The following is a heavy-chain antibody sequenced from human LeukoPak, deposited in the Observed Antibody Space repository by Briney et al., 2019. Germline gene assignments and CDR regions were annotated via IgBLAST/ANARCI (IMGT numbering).Heavy chain of an antibody. Sequence: GGSLRLSCAASGFTFSSYSMNWVRQAPGKELEGVSYISSSSSTIYYADSVKGRFTISRDNAKSSLYLQMNSLRAEDTAVYYCARGGVVVITPETDFDYWGQGTLVTVSS. D-gene: IGHD3-22*01. CDR1: GFTFSSYS. CDR2: ISSSSSTI. CDR3: ARGGVVVITPETDFDY. J-gene: IGHJ4*02. V-gene: IGHV3-48*04.